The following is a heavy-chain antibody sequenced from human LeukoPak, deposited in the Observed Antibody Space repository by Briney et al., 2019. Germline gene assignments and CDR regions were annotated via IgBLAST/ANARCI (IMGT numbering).Heavy chain of an antibody. V-gene: IGHV3-9*01. CDR2: ISWNSGSI. CDR3: AKGQAGYYYDSSGTFDY. J-gene: IGHJ4*02. Sequence: GRSLRLSCAASGFTFDDYAMHWARQAPGKGLEWVSGISWNSGSIGYADSVKGRFTISRDNAKNSLYLQMNSLRAEDTALYYCAKGQAGYYYDSSGTFDYWGQGTLVTVSS. CDR1: GFTFDDYA. D-gene: IGHD3-22*01.